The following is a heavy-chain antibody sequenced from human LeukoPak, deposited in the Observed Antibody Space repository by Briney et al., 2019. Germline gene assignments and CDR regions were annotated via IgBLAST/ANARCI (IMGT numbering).Heavy chain of an antibody. CDR2: ISSSSSYI. CDR3: ARDPSNYGDYFQYYFDY. CDR1: GFTFSSYS. D-gene: IGHD4-17*01. Sequence: GGSLRPSCAASGFTFSSYSMNWVRQAPGKGLEWVSSISSSSSYIYYADSVKGRFTISRDNAKNSLYLQMNSLRAEDTAVYYCARDPSNYGDYFQYYFDYWGQGTLVTVSS. V-gene: IGHV3-21*01. J-gene: IGHJ4*02.